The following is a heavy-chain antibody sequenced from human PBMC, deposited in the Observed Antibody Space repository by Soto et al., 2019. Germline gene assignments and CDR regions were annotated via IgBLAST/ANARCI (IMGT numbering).Heavy chain of an antibody. V-gene: IGHV4-59*11. CDR3: GRDPYFGLVGV. D-gene: IGHD3-9*01. CDR1: GGSISSHY. Sequence: QVQLQGSGPGLVKPSETLSLTCTVSGGSISSHYLNWIRQPPGKGLEWIGYISNSGTTKFNPSLQSRVTISVDTSKNQFSLKLSSVTAADTAVYFCGRDPYFGLVGVWGQGTKVTVSS. CDR2: ISNSGTT. J-gene: IGHJ3*01.